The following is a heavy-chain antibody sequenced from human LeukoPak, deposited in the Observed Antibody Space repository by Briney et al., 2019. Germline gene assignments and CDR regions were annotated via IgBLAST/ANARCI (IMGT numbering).Heavy chain of an antibody. J-gene: IGHJ4*02. CDR3: AKRGVVIRVVLVGFHKEAYYFDS. V-gene: IGHV3-23*01. Sequence: GGSLRLSCAVSGFTLSNYGMSWVRQAPGKGLEWVAGISGSGGSTNYADSVKGRFTISRDNPKNTLYLQMDSLRAEDTAVYFCAKRGVVIRVVLVGFHKEAYYFDSWGQGALVTVSS. CDR2: ISGSGGST. CDR1: GFTLSNYG. D-gene: IGHD3-10*01.